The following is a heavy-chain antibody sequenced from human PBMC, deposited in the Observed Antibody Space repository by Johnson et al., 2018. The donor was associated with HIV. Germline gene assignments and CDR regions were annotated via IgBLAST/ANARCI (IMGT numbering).Heavy chain of an antibody. D-gene: IGHD3-10*01. V-gene: IGHV3-11*04. CDR2: ISSSGSTI. CDR1: GFTLSDYY. J-gene: IGHJ3*02. CDR3: AKSTQASIVRESGPYGAFDI. Sequence: QVQLVESGGTLVKPGGSLRLSCAASGFTLSDYYMSWIRQAPGKGLAWVSYISSSGSTIYYADSVKGRCTISRDNAKNSLYLQMNSLRAEDTALSYCAKSTQASIVRESGPYGAFDIWGQGTMVTVSS.